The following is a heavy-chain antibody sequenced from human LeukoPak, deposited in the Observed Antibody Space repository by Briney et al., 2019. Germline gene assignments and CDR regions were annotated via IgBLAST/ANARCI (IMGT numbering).Heavy chain of an antibody. CDR3: ARKRDGYNRFPYFQH. J-gene: IGHJ1*01. V-gene: IGHV4-34*01. D-gene: IGHD5-24*01. Sequence: SETLSLTCAVYGGSFSGYYWSWIRQPPGKGLEWIGEINHSGSTNYNPSLKSRVTISVDTSKNQFSLKLSSVTAADTAVYYCARKRDGYNRFPYFQHWGQGTLVTVSS. CDR1: GGSFSGYY. CDR2: INHSGST.